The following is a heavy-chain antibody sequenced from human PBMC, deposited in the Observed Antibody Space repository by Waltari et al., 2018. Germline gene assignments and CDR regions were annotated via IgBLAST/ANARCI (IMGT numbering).Heavy chain of an antibody. J-gene: IGHJ6*03. Sequence: QVQLVQSGAEVKKPGSSVKVSCKASGGTFSSYAISWVRQAPGQGLEWMGGIIPIFGTANYAQKFQGRVTITADKSTSTAYMELSSLRSEDTAVYYCARAPSNKRYYYYYYYMDVWGKGTTVTVSS. CDR2: IIPIFGTA. CDR1: GGTFSSYA. V-gene: IGHV1-69*14. CDR3: ARAPSNKRYYYYYYYMDV. D-gene: IGHD4-4*01.